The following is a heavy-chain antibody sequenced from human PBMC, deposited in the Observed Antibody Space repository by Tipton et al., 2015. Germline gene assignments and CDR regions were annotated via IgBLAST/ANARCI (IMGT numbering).Heavy chain of an antibody. CDR1: GYTFTGYY. CDR3: ARARGRHGGLFDS. V-gene: IGHV1-2*04. CDR2: INPNSGGT. Sequence: QLVQSGAEVKKPGASVKVSCKASGYTFTGYYMHWVRQAPGQGLEWMGWINPNSGGTNYAQKFQGWVTMTRDTSISTAYMELSRLRSDDTAVYYCARARGRHGGLFDSWGQGILVTVSS. J-gene: IGHJ4*02. D-gene: IGHD4-23*01.